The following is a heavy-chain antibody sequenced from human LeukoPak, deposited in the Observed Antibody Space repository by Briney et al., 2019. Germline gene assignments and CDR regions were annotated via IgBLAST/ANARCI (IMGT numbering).Heavy chain of an antibody. CDR2: VYYSGST. D-gene: IGHD3-16*01. CDR3: ARNDLDC. J-gene: IGHJ4*01. V-gene: IGHV4-39*07. CDR1: GGSISSSNYY. Sequence: SETLALTCTVSGGSISSSNYYWGWIRQPPGRGLEWIGSVYYSGSTYSNPSLKSRVTVSVDTSKNQFYLRLYSVTAADTAMYYCARNDLDCWGRGTLVTASS.